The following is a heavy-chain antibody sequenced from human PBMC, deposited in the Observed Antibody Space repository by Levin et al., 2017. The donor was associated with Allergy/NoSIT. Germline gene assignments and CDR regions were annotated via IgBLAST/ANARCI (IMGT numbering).Heavy chain of an antibody. CDR3: ARAGDYGEQSGDY. V-gene: IGHV1-2*02. Sequence: VASVKVSCKASGYTFTGYYMHWVRQAPGQGLEWMGWINPNSGGTNYAQKFQGRVTMTRDTSISTAYMELSRLRSDDTAVYYCARAGDYGEQSGDYWGQGTLVTVSS. D-gene: IGHD4-17*01. CDR2: INPNSGGT. CDR1: GYTFTGYY. J-gene: IGHJ4*02.